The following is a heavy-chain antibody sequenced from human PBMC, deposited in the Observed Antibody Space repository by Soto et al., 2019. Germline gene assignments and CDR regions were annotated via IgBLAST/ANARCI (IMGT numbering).Heavy chain of an antibody. CDR1: GYTFTSYA. CDR2: INAGNGNT. J-gene: IGHJ6*04. CDR3: AACLTGYHTDPLAV. D-gene: IGHD3-9*01. V-gene: IGHV1-3*01. Sequence: ASVKVSCKASGYTFTSYAMHWVRQAPGQRLEWMGWINAGNGNTKYSQKFQGRVTITRDTSASTAYMELSSLRSEDTAVYYCAACLTGYHTDPLAVWGKGTTVTVSS.